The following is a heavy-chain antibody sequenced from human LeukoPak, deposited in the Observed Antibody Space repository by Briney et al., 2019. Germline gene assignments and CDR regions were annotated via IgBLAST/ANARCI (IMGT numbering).Heavy chain of an antibody. J-gene: IGHJ4*02. CDR3: ARDGPRYCSGGSCYPDY. D-gene: IGHD2-15*01. V-gene: IGHV1-18*01. CDR2: ISAYNGNT. Sequence: GASVKVSCTASGYTFTSYGISWVRQAPGQGLEWMGWISAYNGNTNYAQKLQGRVTMTTDTSTSTAYMELRSLRSDDTAVYYCARDGPRYCSGGSCYPDYWGQGTLVTVSS. CDR1: GYTFTSYG.